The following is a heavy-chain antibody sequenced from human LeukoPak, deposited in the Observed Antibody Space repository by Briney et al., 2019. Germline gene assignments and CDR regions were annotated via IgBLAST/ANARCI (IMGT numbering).Heavy chain of an antibody. Sequence: GPVKVSCKASGYTFTSYGISWVRQAPGHGLEGMGWISAYNGNTNYAQKLQGRVTMTTDTSTSTAYMELRSLRSDDTAVYYCARDPGDLAVAGTNWFDPWGQGTLVTVSS. V-gene: IGHV1-18*01. CDR3: ARDPGDLAVAGTNWFDP. CDR2: ISAYNGNT. CDR1: GYTFTSYG. J-gene: IGHJ5*02. D-gene: IGHD6-19*01.